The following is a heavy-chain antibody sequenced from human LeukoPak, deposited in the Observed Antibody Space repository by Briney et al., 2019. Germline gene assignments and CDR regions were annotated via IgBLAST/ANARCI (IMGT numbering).Heavy chain of an antibody. V-gene: IGHV3-23*01. CDR2: ISGSGGST. J-gene: IGHJ4*02. D-gene: IGHD6-13*01. Sequence: GGSLRLSCAASGFTFSSYAMSWVRQAPGKGLEWVSAISGSGGSTYYADSVKGRFTISRDNSTNTLYLQMNSLRAEDTAVYYCAKVHSSSWYWGDYFDYWGQGTLVTVSS. CDR1: GFTFSSYA. CDR3: AKVHSSSWYWGDYFDY.